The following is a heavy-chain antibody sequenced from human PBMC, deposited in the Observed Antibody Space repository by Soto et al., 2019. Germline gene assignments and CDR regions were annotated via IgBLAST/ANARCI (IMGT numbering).Heavy chain of an antibody. V-gene: IGHV1-18*01. CDR3: ATERYCSVGSCYWFDP. D-gene: IGHD2-15*01. Sequence: ASVKVSCKASGYTFTSYGISWVRQAPGQGLEWMGWISAYNGNTIYAQKFQGRVTMTEDTSTDTAYMELSSLRSEDTAVYYCATERYCSVGSCYWFDPWGQGTLVTVSS. J-gene: IGHJ5*02. CDR2: ISAYNGNT. CDR1: GYTFTSYG.